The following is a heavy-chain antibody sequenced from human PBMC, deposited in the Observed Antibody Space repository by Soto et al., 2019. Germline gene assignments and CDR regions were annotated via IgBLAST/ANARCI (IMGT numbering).Heavy chain of an antibody. CDR1: GFTFNNYG. CDR3: AKDQALPASHGID. Sequence: QVQLVESGGGVVQPGRSLRLSCAASGFTFNNYGMHWVRQAPGKGLEWVAAISNDGSHKYYADSVKGRLTISRDNSKNTVFLQMSSLRGEDTAVYYCAKDQALPASHGIDWGQGTMVTVSS. CDR2: ISNDGSHK. V-gene: IGHV3-30*18. D-gene: IGHD2-2*01. J-gene: IGHJ3*01.